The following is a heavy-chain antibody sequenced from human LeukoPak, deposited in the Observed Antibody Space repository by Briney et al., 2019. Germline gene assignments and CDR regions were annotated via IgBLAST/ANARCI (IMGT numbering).Heavy chain of an antibody. Sequence: GRSLRLSCAASGFTFSNHAMRWVRQAPGKGLEWVSSITGSGDTTYYTDSVRGRFTISRDNSKNTLYLQMHSLRAEDTALYYCADSNYWYPVDYWGQGTLVTVSS. D-gene: IGHD4-11*01. J-gene: IGHJ4*02. CDR3: ADSNYWYPVDY. CDR1: GFTFSNHA. CDR2: ITGSGDTT. V-gene: IGHV3-23*01.